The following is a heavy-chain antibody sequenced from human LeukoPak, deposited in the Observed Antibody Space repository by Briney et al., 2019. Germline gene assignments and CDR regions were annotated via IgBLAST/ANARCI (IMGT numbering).Heavy chain of an antibody. V-gene: IGHV3-30-3*01. D-gene: IGHD3-10*01. J-gene: IGHJ3*02. Sequence: GGSLRLSCAASGFTFSSYVIHWVRQAPGKGLEWVAVISHDGSSEHYADSVKGRFTISRDNSKNTLYLQMNSLRDEDTAVYYCARGYYGSYAFDIWGQGTMVTVSS. CDR1: GFTFSSYV. CDR3: ARGYYGSYAFDI. CDR2: ISHDGSSE.